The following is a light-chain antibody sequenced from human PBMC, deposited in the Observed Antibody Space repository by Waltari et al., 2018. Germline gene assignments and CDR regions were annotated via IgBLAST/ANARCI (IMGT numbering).Light chain of an antibody. J-gene: IGLJ2*01. Sequence: QSVLTQPPSVSGAPGQRVSISCTGSSSNIGAAYDVNWYQQLPGTAPKLLIYDSNRPPGVPDRFSGSTSGTSASLAITGLQAEDEADYYCQSYDSSLSAVVFGGGTKLTVL. V-gene: IGLV1-40*01. CDR1: SSNIGAAYD. CDR2: DS. CDR3: QSYDSSLSAVV.